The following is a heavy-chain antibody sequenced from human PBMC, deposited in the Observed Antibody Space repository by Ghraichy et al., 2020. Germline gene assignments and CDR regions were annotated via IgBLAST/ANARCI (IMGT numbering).Heavy chain of an antibody. D-gene: IGHD6-13*01. CDR3: ARDGTRVGQAGPLDY. CDR2: ISSSSSYI. J-gene: IGHJ4*02. CDR1: GFTFSSYS. V-gene: IGHV3-21*01. Sequence: GGSLRLSCAASGFTFSSYSMNWVRQAPGKGLEWVSSISSSSSYIYYADSVKGRFTISRDNAKNSLYLQMNSLRAEDTAVYYCARDGTRVGQAGPLDYWGQGTLVTVSS.